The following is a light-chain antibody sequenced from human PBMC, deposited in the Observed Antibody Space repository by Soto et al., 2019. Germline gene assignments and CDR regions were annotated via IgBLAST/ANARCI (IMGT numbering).Light chain of an antibody. J-gene: IGKJ1*01. CDR3: LQDYNYPRT. V-gene: IGKV1-6*01. CDR1: QGIRND. Sequence: AIQMTQSPSSLSASVGDRVTITCRTSQGIRNDLGWYQQKPGRAPKLLIYAASSLQSGVPSRFSGSGSGTDFTLTISSLQPEDFATYYCLQDYNYPRTFGQGTKVEIK. CDR2: AAS.